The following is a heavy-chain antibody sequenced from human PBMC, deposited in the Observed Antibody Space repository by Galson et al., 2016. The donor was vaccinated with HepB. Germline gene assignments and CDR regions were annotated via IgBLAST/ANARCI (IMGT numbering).Heavy chain of an antibody. CDR2: ISGYNGNT. CDR1: GYTITNHG. CDR3: ARYLMGMGGTDHFDY. D-gene: IGHD1-26*01. Sequence: SVKVSCKASGYTITNHGISWVRQAPGPGLEWMGWISGYNGNTKYAQKFQGRVTMITDTATNTAYMELRSLRSVDTAMYYCARYLMGMGGTDHFDYWGQGTLVTVSS. V-gene: IGHV1-18*04. J-gene: IGHJ4*02.